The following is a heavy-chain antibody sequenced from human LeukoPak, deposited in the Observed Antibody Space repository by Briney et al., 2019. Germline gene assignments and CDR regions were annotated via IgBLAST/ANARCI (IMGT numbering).Heavy chain of an antibody. CDR3: ARVSTVKAIDYYYYMDV. D-gene: IGHD4-11*01. CDR1: GGSISSYY. J-gene: IGHJ6*03. V-gene: IGHV4-59*01. Sequence: SETLSLTCTVSGGSISSYYWSWIRQPPGKGLEWIGYIYYSGSTNYNPSLKSRVTISVDTSKNQFSLKLSSVTAADTAVYYCARVSTVKAIDYYYYMDVWGKGTTVTVSS. CDR2: IYYSGST.